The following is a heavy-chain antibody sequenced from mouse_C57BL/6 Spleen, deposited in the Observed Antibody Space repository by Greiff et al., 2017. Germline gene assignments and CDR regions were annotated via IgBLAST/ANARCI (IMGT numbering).Heavy chain of an antibody. Sequence: VQLKESGPELVKPGASVKMSCKASGYTFTDYNMHWVKQSHGKSLEWIGYINPNNGGTSYNQKFKGKATLTVNKSSSTAYMELRSLTSEDSAVYYCASSNYYGSSPAWFAYWGQGTLVTVSA. D-gene: IGHD1-1*01. V-gene: IGHV1-22*01. CDR1: GYTFTDYN. J-gene: IGHJ3*01. CDR2: INPNNGGT. CDR3: ASSNYYGSSPAWFAY.